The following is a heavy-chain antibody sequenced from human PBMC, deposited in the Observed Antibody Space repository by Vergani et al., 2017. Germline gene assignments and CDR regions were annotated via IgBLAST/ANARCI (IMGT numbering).Heavy chain of an antibody. V-gene: IGHV3-21*01. CDR3: ARNIGYDFYGMAV. CDR2: ISSSSSYI. CDR1: GFTFSSYS. J-gene: IGHJ6*02. Sequence: EVQLVESGGGLVKPGGSLRLSCAASGFTFSSYSMNWVRHAPGKGLEWVSSISSSSSYIYYADSVKGRFTISRDNAKNSLYLQMNSLRAEDTAVYYCARNIGYDFYGMAVWGQGTTVTVSS. D-gene: IGHD5-12*01.